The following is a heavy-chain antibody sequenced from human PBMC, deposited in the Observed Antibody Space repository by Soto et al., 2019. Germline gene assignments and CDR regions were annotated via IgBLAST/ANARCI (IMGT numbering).Heavy chain of an antibody. CDR2: IIPIFGTA. V-gene: IGHV1-69*13. CDR1: GGTFSSYA. D-gene: IGHD3-10*01. J-gene: IGHJ4*02. Sequence: SVKVSFKASGGTFSSYAISWLRQAPGQGLEWMGGIIPIFGTANYAQKFQGRVTITADEFTSTAYMELSSLRSEDTAVYYCARDFYGSGFPGGYWGQGTLVTVSS. CDR3: ARDFYGSGFPGGY.